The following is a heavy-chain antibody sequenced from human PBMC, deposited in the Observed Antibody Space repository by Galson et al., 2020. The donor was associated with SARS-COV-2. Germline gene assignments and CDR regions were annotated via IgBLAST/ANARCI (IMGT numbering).Heavy chain of an antibody. Sequence: TGGSLRLSCAASGFTFSNYEMNWVRQAPGKGLEWVSYISSSGRTIHYADSVKGRFTISRDNAKSSLSLQMNSLRAEDTAVYYCARRDAYGPGYWGQGTLVTVSS. V-gene: IGHV3-48*03. CDR2: ISSSGRTI. CDR1: GFTFSNYE. J-gene: IGHJ4*02. D-gene: IGHD2-21*01. CDR3: ARRDAYGPGY.